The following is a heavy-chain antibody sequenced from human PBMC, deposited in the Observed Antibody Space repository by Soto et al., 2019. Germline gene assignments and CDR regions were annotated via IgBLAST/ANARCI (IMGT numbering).Heavy chain of an antibody. Sequence: QVQLVQSGAEVKKPGASVKVSCKTSGYTFSSYGISWVRQAPGQGLEWMGWISTYKGDTHYVQNLQGRVTLTTDTYTSTAYMELRSLRSDDTAVYYCARAYGDYYFDYWGQGTLVTVSS. CDR1: GYTFSSYG. CDR3: ARAYGDYYFDY. J-gene: IGHJ4*02. V-gene: IGHV1-18*01. CDR2: ISTYKGDT. D-gene: IGHD4-17*01.